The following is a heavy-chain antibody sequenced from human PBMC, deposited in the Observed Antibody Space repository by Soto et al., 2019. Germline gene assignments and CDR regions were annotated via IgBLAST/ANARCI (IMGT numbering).Heavy chain of an antibody. CDR2: IVPIFETL. D-gene: IGHD6-19*01. CDR1: GATFSGYA. V-gene: IGHV1-69*18. J-gene: IGHJ4*02. Sequence: QVQLVQSGAEVKKPGSSVKVSCKASGATFSGYAINWVRQAPGHGLEWLGRIVPIFETLNYAERFQGRVAITADESTTTVYMELTNLTHEDTALYYRVVMGNVAVSNPRSFDYWGQGTQVTVSS. CDR3: VVMGNVAVSNPRSFDY.